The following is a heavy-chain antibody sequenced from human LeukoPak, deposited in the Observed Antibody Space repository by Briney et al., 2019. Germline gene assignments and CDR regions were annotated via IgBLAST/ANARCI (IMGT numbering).Heavy chain of an antibody. CDR1: GFTFGDYA. CDR3: TRDRLVEMATIPFDY. V-gene: IGHV3-49*03. Sequence: GGSLRLSCTASGFTFGDYAMSWFRQAPGKGLEWVGFIRSKAYGGTTEYAASVKGRFTISRDDSKSIAYLQVNSLKTEDTAVYYCTRDRLVEMATIPFDYWGQGTLVTVSS. D-gene: IGHD5-24*01. CDR2: IRSKAYGGTT. J-gene: IGHJ4*02.